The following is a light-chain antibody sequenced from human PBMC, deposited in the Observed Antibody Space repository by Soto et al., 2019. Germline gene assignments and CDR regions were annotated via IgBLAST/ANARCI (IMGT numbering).Light chain of an antibody. J-gene: IGKJ4*01. CDR3: QPANSFPLT. CDR1: QGISSW. Sequence: DIQMTQSPSSVSVSAGDRVTITCRTSQGISSWLAWYQQKPGKAPRLLIYAASSLQSGVPSSFSVSGSWTGFTLTISSLQPEEFPTYDCQPANSFPLTFGQGTKVERK. CDR2: AAS. V-gene: IGKV1-12*01.